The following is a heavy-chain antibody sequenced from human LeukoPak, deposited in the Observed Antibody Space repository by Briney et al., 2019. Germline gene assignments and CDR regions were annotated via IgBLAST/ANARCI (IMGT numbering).Heavy chain of an antibody. CDR1: GFTFSSYG. CDR3: AKSDSGSYYGGLDY. J-gene: IGHJ4*02. CDR2: ISYDGSNK. D-gene: IGHD1-26*01. Sequence: PGGSLRLSCAASGFTFSSYGIHWVRQAPGKGLEWVAIISYDGSNKYYADSVKGRFTISRDNSKNTLYLQMNSLRAEDTAVYYCAKSDSGSYYGGLDYWGQGTLVTVSS. V-gene: IGHV3-30*18.